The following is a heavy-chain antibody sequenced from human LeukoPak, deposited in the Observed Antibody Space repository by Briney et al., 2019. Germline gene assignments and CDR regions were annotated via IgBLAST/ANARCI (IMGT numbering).Heavy chain of an antibody. CDR2: INHSGST. D-gene: IGHD3-16*01. V-gene: IGHV4-34*01. Sequence: SETLSLTCAVYGGSFSGYYWSWIRQPPGKGLEWIGEINHSGSTNYNPSLKSRVTISVDTSKTQFSLKLRSVTAADTAVYYWARGVIMITFGGVINNWFDPWGQGTLVTVSS. CDR3: ARGVIMITFGGVINNWFDP. J-gene: IGHJ5*02. CDR1: GGSFSGYY.